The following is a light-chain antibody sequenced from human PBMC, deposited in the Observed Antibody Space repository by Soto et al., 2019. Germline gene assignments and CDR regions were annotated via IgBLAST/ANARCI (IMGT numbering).Light chain of an antibody. J-gene: IGKJ4*01. V-gene: IGKV1-27*01. CDR3: QKCNSAPLT. Sequence: DIQMTQSPSSLSASVGDRVTITCRASQGISHYLAWFQQKPGKVPKLLIYAASTLQSGVPSRFSGSGSGTDFTLTISNLQPEDVATYYCQKCNSAPLTFGGGTKVEIK. CDR2: AAS. CDR1: QGISHY.